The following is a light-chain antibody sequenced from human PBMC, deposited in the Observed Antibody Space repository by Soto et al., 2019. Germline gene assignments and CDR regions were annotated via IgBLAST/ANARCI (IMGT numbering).Light chain of an antibody. CDR1: QSISSD. J-gene: IGKJ4*01. CDR2: AAS. Sequence: EIWMTQSPSTLSASTGEIATLSCRARQSISSDVAWYQQKPGKAPKLLIYAASTTDSGVPARFSGSGSGTEFTLTISSLQPEDFAVYYCQQRSRWPITFGGGTQVDIK. V-gene: IGKV3-15*01. CDR3: QQRSRWPIT.